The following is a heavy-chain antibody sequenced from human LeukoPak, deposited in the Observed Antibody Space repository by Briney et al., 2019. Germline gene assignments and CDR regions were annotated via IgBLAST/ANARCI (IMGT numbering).Heavy chain of an antibody. V-gene: IGHV3-30-3*01. J-gene: IGHJ4*02. CDR1: GFTFSSYW. D-gene: IGHD5-12*01. Sequence: PGGSLRLSCAASGFTFSSYWMHWVRQAPGKGLEWVAVISYDGSNKYYADSVKGRFTISRDNSKNTLYLQMNSLRAEDTAVYYCARDSGYDLFDYWGQGTLVTVSS. CDR2: ISYDGSNK. CDR3: ARDSGYDLFDY.